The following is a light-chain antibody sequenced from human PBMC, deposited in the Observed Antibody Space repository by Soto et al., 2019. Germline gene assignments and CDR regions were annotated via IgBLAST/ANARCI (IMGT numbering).Light chain of an antibody. V-gene: IGKV1-33*01. CDR2: GAS. CDR3: QQFDHLPPV. J-gene: IGKJ4*01. CDR1: QDISNH. Sequence: DIQITQSPSSLAASVGDRVTITGQASQDISNHLNWYQQKPGRAPKLLIYGASNLETGVPSRFSGSGSGSHFTFTISSLQPEDIATYSCQQFDHLPPVFGGGTKVDIK.